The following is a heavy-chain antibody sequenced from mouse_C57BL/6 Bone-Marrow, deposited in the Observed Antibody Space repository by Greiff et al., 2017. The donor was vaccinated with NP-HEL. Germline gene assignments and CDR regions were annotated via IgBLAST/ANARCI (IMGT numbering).Heavy chain of an antibody. V-gene: IGHV5-12*01. J-gene: IGHJ3*01. CDR3: ARPYYYGSSYVSSWFAY. Sequence: EVQVVESGGGLVQPGGSLKLSCAASGFTFSDYYMYWVRQTPEKRLEWVAYISNGGGSTYYPDTVKGRFTISRDNAKNTLYLQMSRLKSEDTAMYYCARPYYYGSSYVSSWFAYWGQGTLVTVSA. CDR2: ISNGGGST. CDR1: GFTFSDYY. D-gene: IGHD1-1*01.